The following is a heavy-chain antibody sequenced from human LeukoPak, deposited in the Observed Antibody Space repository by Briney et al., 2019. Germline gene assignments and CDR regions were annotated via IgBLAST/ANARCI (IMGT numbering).Heavy chain of an antibody. CDR3: ARDADYGDYVVNY. CDR1: GFTFSSYA. CDR2: ISYDGSNK. Sequence: GRSLRLSCAASGFTFSSYAMHGDRQAPGKGLEWVAVISYDGSNKYYADSVKGRFTISRDNSKNTLYLQMNSLRAEDTAVYYCARDADYGDYVVNYWGQGTLVTVSS. J-gene: IGHJ4*02. D-gene: IGHD4-17*01. V-gene: IGHV3-30-3*01.